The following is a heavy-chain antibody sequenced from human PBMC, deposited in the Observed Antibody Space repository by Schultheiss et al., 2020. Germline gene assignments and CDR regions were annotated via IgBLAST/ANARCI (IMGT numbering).Heavy chain of an antibody. CDR3: ARHGDIGYYYYYYMDV. V-gene: IGHV4-4*02. CDR2: IYHSGST. J-gene: IGHJ6*03. CDR1: GGSISSSNW. D-gene: IGHD7-27*01. Sequence: SETLSLTCAVSGGSISSSNWWSWVRQPPGKGLEWIGEIYHSGSTNYNPSLKSRVTISVDTSKNQFSLKLSSVTAADTAVYYCARHGDIGYYYYYYMDVWGKGTTVTVSS.